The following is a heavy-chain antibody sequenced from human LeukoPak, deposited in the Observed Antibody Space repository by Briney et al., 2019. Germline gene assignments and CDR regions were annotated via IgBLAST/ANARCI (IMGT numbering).Heavy chain of an antibody. D-gene: IGHD2-8*02. CDR1: GYTFSTYG. J-gene: IGHJ6*02. CDR3: ARDLGTGSYRMDV. CDR2: ISAYNGNT. Sequence: GASVKVSCKASGYTFSTYGISWVRQAPGQGLEWMGWISAYNGNTNYAQSFQDRVTMTTDTSTSTAYMEVKSLRSDDTAAYYCARDLGTGSYRMDVWGQGTTVTVSS. V-gene: IGHV1-18*01.